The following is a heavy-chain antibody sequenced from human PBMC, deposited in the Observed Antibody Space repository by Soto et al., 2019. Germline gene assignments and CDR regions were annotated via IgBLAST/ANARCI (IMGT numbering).Heavy chain of an antibody. D-gene: IGHD6-13*01. CDR1: GYIFTNYY. CDR3: ARDSAAAAY. V-gene: IGHV1-46*01. J-gene: IGHJ4*02. CDR2: INPLPTSGST. Sequence: QVQLVQSGAEVKKPGASVKVSCKASGYIFTNYYIHWVRQAPGQGLEWMAIINPLPTSGSTNYAQKFQGRVTVTRDTSTSTVYLELSSLRSDHTAVYYCARDSAAAAYWGQGTLVTVSS.